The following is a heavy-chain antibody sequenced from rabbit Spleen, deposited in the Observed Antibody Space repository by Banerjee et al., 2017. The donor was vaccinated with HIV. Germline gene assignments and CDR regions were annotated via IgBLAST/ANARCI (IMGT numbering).Heavy chain of an antibody. CDR1: GVSFSDKDV. CDR3: ARESIYDDYGGDASFNL. V-gene: IGHV1S40*01. CDR2: INTVTGKS. D-gene: IGHD2-1*01. Sequence: QSLEESGGGLVKPEGSLTLTCKASGVSFSDKDVMCCVRQAPGKGLEWIACINTVTGKSVYASWAKGQFIMSKTSSTTMTLQMTSLAAADTATYFCARESIYDDYGGDASFNLWGPGTLVTVS. J-gene: IGHJ4*01.